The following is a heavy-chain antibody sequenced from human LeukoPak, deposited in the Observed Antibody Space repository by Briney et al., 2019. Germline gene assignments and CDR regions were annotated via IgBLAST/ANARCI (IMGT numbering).Heavy chain of an antibody. CDR2: INWNGGST. D-gene: IGHD3-16*01. J-gene: IGHJ3*02. Sequence: GSLRLSCAAPGFTFDDYGMGWVRQAPGKGLEWVSGINWNGGSTDYADSVKGRFTISRDNAKNSLYLQMNSLRAEDTALYYCARDATDDYVWGSYSRGAFDIWGQGTMVTVSS. V-gene: IGHV3-20*04. CDR3: ARDATDDYVWGSYSRGAFDI. CDR1: GFTFDDYG.